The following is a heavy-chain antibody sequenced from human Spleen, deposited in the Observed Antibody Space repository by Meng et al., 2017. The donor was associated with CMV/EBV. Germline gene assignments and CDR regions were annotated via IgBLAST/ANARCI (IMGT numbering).Heavy chain of an antibody. D-gene: IGHD1-26*01. J-gene: IGHJ6*02. CDR2: FIPKDGET. CDR1: GYSLTEYS. CDR3: ATGRYQPLLYYGMDV. Sequence: ASVKVSCKVSGYSLTEYSVHWVRQAPGKGPEWMGGFIPKDGETIYAQKFQGRVTMTQDTSAGTAYMELRSLRSEDTGVYYCATGRYQPLLYYGMDVWGQGTTVTVSS. V-gene: IGHV1-24*01.